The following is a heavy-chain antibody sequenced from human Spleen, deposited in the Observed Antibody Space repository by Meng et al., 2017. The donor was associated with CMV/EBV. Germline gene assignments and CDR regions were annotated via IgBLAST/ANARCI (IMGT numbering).Heavy chain of an antibody. V-gene: IGHV1-18*01. CDR1: GGSFSSHG. CDR2: ISAYTGTT. Sequence: ASVQVSCKASGGSFSSHGLSWVRQAPGQGLEWMGWISAYTGTTNYARKLQGRVTMTTDTSTSTAYMELRSLRSDDTAVYYCARGLIGRVALYYYYYYYGMDVWGQGTTVTVSS. D-gene: IGHD2-15*01. J-gene: IGHJ6*02. CDR3: ARGLIGRVALYYYYYYYGMDV.